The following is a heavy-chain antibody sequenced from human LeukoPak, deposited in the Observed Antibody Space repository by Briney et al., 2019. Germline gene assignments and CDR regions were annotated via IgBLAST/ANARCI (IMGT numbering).Heavy chain of an antibody. D-gene: IGHD6-19*01. Sequence: SGGSLRLSCAASGFTFAGCAMSWVRQAPGKGLEWVSTFGRSGAGTFYADSVKGRFTISRDNSKNTLYLQMNSLRAEDTAVYYRAKRDSSGSNYFAYWGQGALVTVSS. CDR1: GFTFAGCA. J-gene: IGHJ4*02. V-gene: IGHV3-23*01. CDR3: AKRDSSGSNYFAY. CDR2: FGRSGAGT.